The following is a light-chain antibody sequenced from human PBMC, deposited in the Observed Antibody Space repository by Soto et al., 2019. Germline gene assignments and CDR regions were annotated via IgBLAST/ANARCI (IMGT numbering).Light chain of an antibody. CDR1: QSVSNNY. J-gene: IGKJ1*01. V-gene: IGKV3-20*01. CDR3: QQYGSSGT. Sequence: TQSPATLSVSVGERATLSCRASQSVSNNYLAWYQQKPGQAPRLLIYGAFNRATGIPDRFSGSGSGTDFTLTISRLEPEDFAVYYCQQYGSSGTFGQGTKVDIK. CDR2: GAF.